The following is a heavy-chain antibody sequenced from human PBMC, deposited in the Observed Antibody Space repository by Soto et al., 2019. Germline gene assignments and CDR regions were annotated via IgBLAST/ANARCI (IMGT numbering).Heavy chain of an antibody. Sequence: QVQLVQSGAEVKKPGASVKVTCKASGYTFTRYTRYWVRQAPGQRLECMGWINAGNDNIKYSQKFQGRVTITTDTSASTAYMDLTSLRSEDTAVYYCAIFGGSVSGWGQGTLVTVSS. CDR1: GYTFTRYT. V-gene: IGHV1-3*01. D-gene: IGHD3-10*01. J-gene: IGHJ4*02. CDR2: INAGNDNI. CDR3: AIFGGSVSG.